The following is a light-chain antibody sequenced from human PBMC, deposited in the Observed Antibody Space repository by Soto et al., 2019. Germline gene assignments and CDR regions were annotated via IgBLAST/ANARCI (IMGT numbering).Light chain of an antibody. Sequence: QSALTQPASVSGSPGQSITISCTGTSSDVGNYDYVSWYQQYPGKAPKLMIYAVSRRPSGVSNRFSGSKSGNTTSLTISGLQAEDEPDYYCTSYTPSSTYVFGTGTKVTVL. CDR1: SSDVGNYDY. J-gene: IGLJ1*01. CDR3: TSYTPSSTYV. V-gene: IGLV2-14*03. CDR2: AVS.